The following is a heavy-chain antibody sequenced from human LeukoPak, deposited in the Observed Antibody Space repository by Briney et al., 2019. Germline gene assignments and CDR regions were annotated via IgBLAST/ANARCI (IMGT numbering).Heavy chain of an antibody. J-gene: IGHJ4*02. CDR3: AKGFTTGWSEGYLDH. Sequence: WGCLTLSCAASGFTLTNYAMNWVRQTPGKGLEWVSGISGGNTYYADSVRGRFTISRDSSKNTLYLHMDFLRAEDTAVYLCAKGFTTGWSEGYLDHWGQGPLPSVSS. D-gene: IGHD6-19*01. CDR1: GFTLTNYA. CDR2: ISGGNT. V-gene: IGHV3-23*01.